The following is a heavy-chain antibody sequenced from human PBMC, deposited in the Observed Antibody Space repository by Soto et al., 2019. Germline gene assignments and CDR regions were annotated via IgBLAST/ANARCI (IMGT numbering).Heavy chain of an antibody. D-gene: IGHD6-19*01. V-gene: IGHV6-1*01. J-gene: IGHJ4*02. CDR3: TRALSGSGPDS. Sequence: PSQTLSLTCAISGDSVSSNSAAWNWFRQSPSRGLVWLGRTYYRSKWYNDYAVSVKSRIIINPDTSKNQFSLQLNSVTAEDTAIYYCTRALSGSGPDSWGQGTLVTVSS. CDR1: GDSVSSNSAA. CDR2: TYYRSKWYN.